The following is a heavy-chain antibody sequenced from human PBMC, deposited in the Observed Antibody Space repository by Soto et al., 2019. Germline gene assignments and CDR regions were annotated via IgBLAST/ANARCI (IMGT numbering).Heavy chain of an antibody. Sequence: GASVKVSCKASGYTFTSYGISWVRQAPGQGLEWMGWVSAYNGNTNYAQKLQGRVTMTTDTSTSTAYMELRSLRSDDTAVYYCARELVDVCSGGSCYSSYYYYYMDVWGKGTTVTVSS. D-gene: IGHD2-15*01. CDR3: ARELVDVCSGGSCYSSYYYYYMDV. J-gene: IGHJ6*03. CDR2: VSAYNGNT. CDR1: GYTFTSYG. V-gene: IGHV1-18*01.